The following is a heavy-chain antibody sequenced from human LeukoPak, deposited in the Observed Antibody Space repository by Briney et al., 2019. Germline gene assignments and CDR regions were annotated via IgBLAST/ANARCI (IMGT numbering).Heavy chain of an antibody. V-gene: IGHV3-33*01. D-gene: IGHD1-1*01. CDR1: GFIFSDYG. J-gene: IGHJ4*02. Sequence: GGSLRLSCAVSGFIFSDYGFHWVRQAPGKGLEWVAVTRFDGSIKQYADSVKGRFTISRDDSKNTLYLQMNFLKSEDTAVYYCARWGGTRQYYFDYWGQGSLVTVSS. CDR3: ARWGGTRQYYFDY. CDR2: TRFDGSIK.